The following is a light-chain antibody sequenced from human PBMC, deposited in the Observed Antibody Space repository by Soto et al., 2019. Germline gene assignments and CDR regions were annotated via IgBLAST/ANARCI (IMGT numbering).Light chain of an antibody. J-gene: IGKJ4*01. CDR2: DAS. V-gene: IGKV3-11*01. Sequence: EIVLTQSPATLSLSLGERATLSCRASQGISNYLAWYQQKPGQAPRLLIYDASNRATGIPARFSGSGSGTDFTLTISRLEPEDCAVYYCQQCGNWPLTFGGGTKVDIK. CDR1: QGISNY. CDR3: QQCGNWPLT.